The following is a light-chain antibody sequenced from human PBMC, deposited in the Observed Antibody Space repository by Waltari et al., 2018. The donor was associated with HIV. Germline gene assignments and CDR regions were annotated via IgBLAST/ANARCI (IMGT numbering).Light chain of an antibody. J-gene: IGKJ3*01. CDR1: QYIITY. CDR2: AGS. Sequence: QMAQSQSPLSASIGARVTIPCRASQYIITYVTWYRQKPGQAPKLLIYAGSTLHRESPSRFRGRVSGTDCTLTISSLQPEGFSSYFCLPTFHPPLAFRPGTK. V-gene: IGKV1-39*01. CDR3: LPTFHPPLA.